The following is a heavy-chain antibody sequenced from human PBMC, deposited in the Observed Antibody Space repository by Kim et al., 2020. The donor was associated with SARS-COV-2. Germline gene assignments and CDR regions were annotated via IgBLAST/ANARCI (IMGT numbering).Heavy chain of an antibody. CDR3: ARKEGYCSGGGCGHFDY. Sequence: RKERVTISVDASKNQYSLKLGSVTAADTAVYYCARKEGYCSGGGCGHFDYWGQGTLVTVSS. D-gene: IGHD2-15*01. V-gene: IGHV4-31*02. J-gene: IGHJ4*02.